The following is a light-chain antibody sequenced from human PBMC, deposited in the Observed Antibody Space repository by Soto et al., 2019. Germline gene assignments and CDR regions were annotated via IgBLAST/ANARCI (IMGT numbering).Light chain of an antibody. CDR3: SSCVSGSRFDGR. CDR2: EST. Sequence: QSALTQPAYVSGSPGQSITISCTGTGSALVKYNLVSWYQQPPGQAPRLVIYESTKRPSGVSDRFSASKSGNTASLTISGLQAEDEADYYCSSCVSGSRFDGRFGGGTKVTVL. CDR1: GSALVKYNL. V-gene: IGLV2-14*02. J-gene: IGLJ3*02.